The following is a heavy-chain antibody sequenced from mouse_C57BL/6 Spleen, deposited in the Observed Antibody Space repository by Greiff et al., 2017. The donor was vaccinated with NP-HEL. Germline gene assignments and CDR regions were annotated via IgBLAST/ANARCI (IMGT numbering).Heavy chain of an antibody. Sequence: VQLKESGGGLVKPGGSLKLSCAASGFTFSSYTMSWVRQTPEKRLEWVATISGGGGNTYYPDSVKGRFTISRDNAKNTLYLQMSSLRSEDTALYYCASITTVVPYYFDYWGQGTTLTVSS. CDR1: GFTFSSYT. V-gene: IGHV5-9*01. CDR3: ASITTVVPYYFDY. J-gene: IGHJ2*01. D-gene: IGHD1-1*01. CDR2: ISGGGGNT.